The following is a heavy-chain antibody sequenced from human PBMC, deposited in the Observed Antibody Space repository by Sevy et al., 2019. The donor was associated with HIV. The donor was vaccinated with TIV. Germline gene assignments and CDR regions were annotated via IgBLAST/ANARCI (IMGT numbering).Heavy chain of an antibody. V-gene: IGHV3-7*03. D-gene: IGHD3-10*01. CDR3: AKSGSGLSMVRGVIARPFDY. CDR2: IKQDGSEK. Sequence: GGSLRLSCAASGFSLTWYWMSWVRQTPEKGLEWVANIKQDGSEKNYVHSVKGRFTISRDNSKNTLYLQMNSLRAEDTAIYYCAKSGSGLSMVRGVIARPFDYWGQGTLVTVSS. J-gene: IGHJ4*02. CDR1: GFSLTWYW.